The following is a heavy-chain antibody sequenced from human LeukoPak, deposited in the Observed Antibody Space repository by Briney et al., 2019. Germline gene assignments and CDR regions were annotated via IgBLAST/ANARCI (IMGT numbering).Heavy chain of an antibody. CDR2: ITSSSSYI. Sequence: PGGSLRLSCAASGFIFSSYSMNWVRQAPGKGLEWVSSITSSSSYIYYADSVKGRFTISRDNAKNSLYLQMNSLRAEDTAVYYCARGYYDSSGYSGYWGQGTLVTVSS. CDR1: GFIFSSYS. V-gene: IGHV3-21*01. J-gene: IGHJ4*02. CDR3: ARGYYDSSGYSGY. D-gene: IGHD3-22*01.